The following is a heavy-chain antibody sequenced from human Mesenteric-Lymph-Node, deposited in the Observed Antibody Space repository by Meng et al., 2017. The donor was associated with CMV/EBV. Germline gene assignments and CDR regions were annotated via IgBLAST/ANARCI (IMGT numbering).Heavy chain of an antibody. CDR2: ISSSSSTI. Sequence: GGSLRLSCVASGFTFSSYAMNWVRQAPGKGLEWVSYISSSSSTIYYADSVKGRFTISRDNAKNSLYLQMNSLRAEDTAVYYCARGGRGNYYYYYGMDVWGQGTTVTVSS. CDR3: ARGGRGNYYYYYGMDV. CDR1: GFTFSSYA. D-gene: IGHD3-16*01. J-gene: IGHJ6*02. V-gene: IGHV3-48*04.